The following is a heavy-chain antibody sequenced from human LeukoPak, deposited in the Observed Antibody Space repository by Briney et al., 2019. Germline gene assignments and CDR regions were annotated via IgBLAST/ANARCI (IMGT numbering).Heavy chain of an antibody. J-gene: IGHJ4*02. CDR2: IYYSGST. Sequence: SETLSLTCTVSGGSISSSSYYWGWIRQPPGKGLEWIGSIYYSGSTYYNPSLKSRVTISLDTSKNQFPLKLSSVTAADTAVYYCGGYDILTGYYWGQGTLVTVSS. CDR3: GGYDILTGYY. D-gene: IGHD3-9*01. V-gene: IGHV4-39*01. CDR1: GGSISSSSYY.